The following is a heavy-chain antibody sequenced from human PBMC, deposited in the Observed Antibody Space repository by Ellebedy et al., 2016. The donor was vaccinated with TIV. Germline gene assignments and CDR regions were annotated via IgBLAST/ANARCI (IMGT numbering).Heavy chain of an antibody. Sequence: GESLKISCAASGFTFSSYAMHWVRQAPGKGLEWVAVISYDGSNKYYADSVKGRFTISRDNSKNTLYLQMNSLRAEDTAVYYCARDHGWYFDLWGRGTLVTVSS. J-gene: IGHJ2*01. CDR1: GFTFSSYA. CDR2: ISYDGSNK. V-gene: IGHV3-30*01. CDR3: ARDHGWYFDL.